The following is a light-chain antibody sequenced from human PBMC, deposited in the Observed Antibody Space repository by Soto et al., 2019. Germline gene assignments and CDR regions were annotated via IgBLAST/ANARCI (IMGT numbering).Light chain of an antibody. Sequence: EIQMTQSPSSLSASVGDRVTITCQASQNINNYLNWYQQKPGRAPKLLIYDASNLEAGVPSRFRGSGSGTDFTLTISNLQPEDFATYYCQQLNAYPLTFGQGTRLAI. CDR1: QNINNY. CDR3: QQLNAYPLT. CDR2: DAS. J-gene: IGKJ5*01. V-gene: IGKV1-33*01.